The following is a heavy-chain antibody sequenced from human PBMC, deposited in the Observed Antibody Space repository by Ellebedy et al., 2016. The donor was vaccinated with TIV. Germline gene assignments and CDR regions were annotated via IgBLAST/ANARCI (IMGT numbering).Heavy chain of an antibody. D-gene: IGHD2-21*01. CDR2: LNSGGAT. V-gene: IGHV3-66*01. CDR1: GFTFGDYA. Sequence: GESLKISCTASGFTFGDYAMSFFRQAPGRGLEWVSILNSGGATDYADSVKGRFIISRDDVKNTLHLQMYRLRAEDTAVYYCARERRYCGNECYLYYYYGMDVWGQGTTVTVAS. J-gene: IGHJ6*02. CDR3: ARERRYCGNECYLYYYYGMDV.